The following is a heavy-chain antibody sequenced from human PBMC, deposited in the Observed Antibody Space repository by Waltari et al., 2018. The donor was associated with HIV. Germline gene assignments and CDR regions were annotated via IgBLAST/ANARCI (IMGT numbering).Heavy chain of an antibody. CDR1: GFTFSRYG. CDR2: IWYDGSNK. J-gene: IGHJ2*01. D-gene: IGHD3-10*01. Sequence: QVQLVESGGGVVQPGRSLRLSCAASGFTFSRYGMHWVRQAPGKGLEWVAVIWYDGSNKYYADYVKGRFTISRDNSKNTLYLQMSSLRAEDTAVYYCAREYLWFGELHRYFDLWGRGTLVTVSS. V-gene: IGHV3-33*01. CDR3: AREYLWFGELHRYFDL.